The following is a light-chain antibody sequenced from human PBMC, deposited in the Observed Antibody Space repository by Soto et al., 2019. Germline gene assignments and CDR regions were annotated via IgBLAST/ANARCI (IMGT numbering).Light chain of an antibody. Sequence: EVVLSQSPGTLSLSPGERATLSCRASQSVSSSYLAWYQQKPGQAPRLLIYGASSRAAGIPDRFSGRGSGTDFTLTISRLEPEDFAVYYCQQYDSSEYTFGQGTKVDIK. CDR1: QSVSSSY. J-gene: IGKJ2*01. V-gene: IGKV3-20*01. CDR2: GAS. CDR3: QQYDSSEYT.